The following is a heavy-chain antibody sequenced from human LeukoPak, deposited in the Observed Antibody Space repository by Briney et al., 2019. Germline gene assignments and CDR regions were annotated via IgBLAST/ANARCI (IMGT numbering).Heavy chain of an antibody. CDR3: ARTEMATITGDFDY. CDR2: ISSGTNYI. Sequence: GGSLRLSCAVSGFTFSSYSMNWVRQAPGKGLEWVSSISSGTNYIYYADSVKGRFTISRDNAKNSLYLQMNSLRAEDTAVYYCARTEMATITGDFDYWGQGTLVTVSS. J-gene: IGHJ4*02. V-gene: IGHV3-21*01. CDR1: GFTFSSYS. D-gene: IGHD5-24*01.